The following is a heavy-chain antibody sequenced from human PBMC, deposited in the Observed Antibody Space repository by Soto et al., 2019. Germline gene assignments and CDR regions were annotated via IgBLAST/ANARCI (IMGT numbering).Heavy chain of an antibody. CDR2: IYTSGST. D-gene: IGHD4-17*01. J-gene: IGHJ6*02. CDR3: AREGMTTVNYYYYGMDV. V-gene: IGHV4-4*07. Sequence: SETLSLTCTVSGGSISSYYWSWIRQPAGKGLEWIGRIYTSGSTNYNPSLKSRVTMSVDTSKNQFSLKLSSVTAADTAVYYCAREGMTTVNYYYYGMDVWGQGTTVTVSS. CDR1: GGSISSYY.